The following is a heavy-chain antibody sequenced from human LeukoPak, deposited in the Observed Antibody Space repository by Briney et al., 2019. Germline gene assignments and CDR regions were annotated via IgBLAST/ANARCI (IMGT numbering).Heavy chain of an antibody. D-gene: IGHD5-12*01. CDR3: ARFRWCGYDYLVY. Sequence: SETLSLTCTVSGGSISSYYWSWIRQPPGKGLEWIGYIYYSGSTNYNPSLKSRVTISVDTSKNQLSLKLSSVDVGDTAVYYCARFRWCGYDYLVYWGQGTLVTVSS. CDR2: IYYSGST. CDR1: GGSISSYY. V-gene: IGHV4-59*01. J-gene: IGHJ4*02.